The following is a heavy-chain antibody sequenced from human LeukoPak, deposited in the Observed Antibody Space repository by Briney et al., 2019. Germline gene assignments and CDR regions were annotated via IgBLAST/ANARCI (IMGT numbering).Heavy chain of an antibody. CDR2: IYYSGST. CDR1: GGSISSYY. Sequence: SETLSLTCTVSGGSISSYYWSWIRQPPGKGLEWIGYIYYSGSTNYNPSLESRVTISVDTSKNQFSLKLSSVTAADTAVYYCARPPEGRRTHWYFDLWGRGTLVTVSS. CDR3: ARPPEGRRTHWYFDL. V-gene: IGHV4-59*01. J-gene: IGHJ2*01. D-gene: IGHD1-1*01.